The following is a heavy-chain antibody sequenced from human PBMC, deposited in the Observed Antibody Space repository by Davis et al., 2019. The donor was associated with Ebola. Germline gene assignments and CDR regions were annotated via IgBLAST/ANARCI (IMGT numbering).Heavy chain of an antibody. CDR2: LYSDGRT. Sequence: PGGSLRLSCAASRFVVSSHYMAWVRQAPGKGLEWVSVLYSDGRTYYADSVKGRFTISRDNSKNTVYLQMDSLRVEDTAVFYCARGGGWSHLNWFDPWGQGTLVTVSS. CDR3: ARGGGWSHLNWFDP. D-gene: IGHD6-19*01. J-gene: IGHJ5*02. V-gene: IGHV3-66*01. CDR1: RFVVSSHY.